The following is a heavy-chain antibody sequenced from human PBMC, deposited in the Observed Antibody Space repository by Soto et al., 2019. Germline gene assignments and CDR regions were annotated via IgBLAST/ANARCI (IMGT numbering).Heavy chain of an antibody. V-gene: IGHV3-30*18. Sequence: QVQLVESGGGVVQPGTSLRLSCAASGFTFKTHAMHWVRQAPGKGLEWMAVIAYDGNEKFYADSVKGRFTISRDNSKNALYLQINTLRNRDTAVYYWGKDVGVKVTCYYGVGVRGRGTTVTVS. D-gene: IGHD3-10*01. CDR1: GFTFKTHA. CDR2: IAYDGNEK. CDR3: GKDVGVKVTCYYGVGV. J-gene: IGHJ6*02.